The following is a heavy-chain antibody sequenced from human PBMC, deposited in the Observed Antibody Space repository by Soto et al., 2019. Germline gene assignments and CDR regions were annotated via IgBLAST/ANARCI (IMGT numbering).Heavy chain of an antibody. CDR3: ARDLEYCGGHCYSEGMDY. CDR1: GYTFTGYY. Sequence: QVQLVQSGAEVRKPGALVKISCKASGYTFTGYYMHWVRQAAGQGLEWMGWINPNSGGTNYAQKFQGWVTMTRDTSISTAYMELSRLRSDDTAVYYCARDLEYCGGHCYSEGMDYWGQGTLVTVSS. D-gene: IGHD2-21*02. J-gene: IGHJ4*02. V-gene: IGHV1-2*04. CDR2: INPNSGGT.